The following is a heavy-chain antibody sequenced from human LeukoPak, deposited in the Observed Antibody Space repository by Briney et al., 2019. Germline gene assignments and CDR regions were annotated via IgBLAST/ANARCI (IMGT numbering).Heavy chain of an antibody. V-gene: IGHV4-34*01. CDR3: ASTGYSSSWYPH. Sequence: SETLSLTCAVSGGSFSGYSWSWIRQPPGKGLEWIGEVNHSGSTNYNPSLKSRVSISVDTSKNQFSLNLSSVTAADTAVYYCASTGYSSSWYPHWGQGTLVTVSS. CDR1: GGSFSGYS. D-gene: IGHD6-13*01. CDR2: VNHSGST. J-gene: IGHJ4*02.